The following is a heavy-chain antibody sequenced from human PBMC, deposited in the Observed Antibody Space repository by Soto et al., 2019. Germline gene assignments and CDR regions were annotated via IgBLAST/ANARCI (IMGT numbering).Heavy chain of an antibody. CDR1: CYTFTSDG. CDR3: ARVRYGDY. Sequence: QVHLVPSGAEVKKPGASVKVSCKASCYTFTSDGITWVRQAPGQGLEWMGWISAHNGNTDYAQKLKVRVIVTRDTSTSTAYMEPRSLISDDTAVYYWARVRYGDYRGQGALVTVAS. J-gene: IGHJ4*02. CDR2: ISAHNGNT. V-gene: IGHV1-18*01. D-gene: IGHD1-1*01.